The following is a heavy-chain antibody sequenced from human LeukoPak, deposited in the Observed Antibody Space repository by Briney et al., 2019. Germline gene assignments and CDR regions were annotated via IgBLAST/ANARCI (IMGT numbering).Heavy chain of an antibody. V-gene: IGHV4-61*09. Sequence: SQTLSLTCTVSGDSISSGHYYWSWIRQPAGKGLEWIGHIYTSGSTNYNPSLKSRVTISVDTSKNQFSLKLSSVTAADTAVYYCARDATTRYCSSTSCYAFDYWGQGTLVTVSS. CDR3: ARDATTRYCSSTSCYAFDY. CDR1: GDSISSGHYY. CDR2: IYTSGST. D-gene: IGHD2-2*01. J-gene: IGHJ4*02.